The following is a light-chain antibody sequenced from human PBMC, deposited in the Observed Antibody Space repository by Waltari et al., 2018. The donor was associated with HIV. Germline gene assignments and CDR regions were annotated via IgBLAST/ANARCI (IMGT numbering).Light chain of an antibody. CDR1: QGIQTW. V-gene: IGKV1-12*01. CDR2: AAS. CDR3: QQAKSFPHT. Sequence: DIQMAQSPSSVSASVGDRVTLTCRSSQGIQTWLALYQQRPAKAPTLLVYAASRLQSGVPARFNGSGSGLDFTLTITDFQPDDSAIYYCQQAKSFPHTFGGGTRVEI. J-gene: IGKJ4*01.